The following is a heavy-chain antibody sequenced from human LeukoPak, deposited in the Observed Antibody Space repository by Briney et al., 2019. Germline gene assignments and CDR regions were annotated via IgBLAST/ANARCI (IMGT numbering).Heavy chain of an antibody. Sequence: PSETLSLTCTVSGGSISSSSYYWGWIRQPPGKGLEWIGSIYYSGSTYYNPSLKSRVPISVDTSKNQFSLKLSSVTAADTAVYYCASQPRWDYGDSFDYWGQGMLVTVSS. CDR3: ASQPRWDYGDSFDY. CDR1: GGSISSSSYY. V-gene: IGHV4-39*01. D-gene: IGHD4-17*01. J-gene: IGHJ4*02. CDR2: IYYSGST.